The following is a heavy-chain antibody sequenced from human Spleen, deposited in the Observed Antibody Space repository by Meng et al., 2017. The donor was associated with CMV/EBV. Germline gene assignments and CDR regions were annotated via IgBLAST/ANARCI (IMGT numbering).Heavy chain of an antibody. V-gene: IGHV3-21*01. Sequence: GESLKISCAASGFTFSSYSMNWVRQAPGKGLEWVSSISSSSSYIYYADSVKGRFTISRDNAKNSLYLQMNSLRAEDTAVYYCARVHTGSNPPYYYYGMDVWGQGTTVTVSS. D-gene: IGHD4-23*01. J-gene: IGHJ6*02. CDR1: GFTFSSYS. CDR2: ISSSSSYI. CDR3: ARVHTGSNPPYYYYGMDV.